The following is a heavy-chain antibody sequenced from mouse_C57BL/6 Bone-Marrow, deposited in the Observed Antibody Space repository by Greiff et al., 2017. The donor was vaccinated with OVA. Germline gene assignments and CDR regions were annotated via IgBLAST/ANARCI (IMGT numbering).Heavy chain of an antibody. D-gene: IGHD1-1*01. CDR3: VRQDTTVVAKGYWYFDV. CDR1: GFSFNTYA. CDR2: IRSKSNNYAT. Sequence: EVNVVESGGGLVQPKGSLKLSCAASGFSFNTYAMNWVRQAPGKGLEWVARIRSKSNNYATYYADSVKDRFTISRDDSESMLYLQMNNLKTEDTAMYYCVRQDTTVVAKGYWYFDVWGTGTTVTVSS. J-gene: IGHJ1*03. V-gene: IGHV10-1*01.